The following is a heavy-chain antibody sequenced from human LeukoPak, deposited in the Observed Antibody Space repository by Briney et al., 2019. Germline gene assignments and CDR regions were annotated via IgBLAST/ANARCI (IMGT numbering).Heavy chain of an antibody. Sequence: GGSLRLSCVASGFSFGDYGMHWVRQTPGKGLEWVIFIQFDESDKFYADSVKGRFIISRDNSKSTLYLQMNSLRPEDTAVYYGAKESKGSESSFDLWGQGTMVTVSS. D-gene: IGHD3-10*01. V-gene: IGHV3-30*02. CDR2: IQFDESDK. CDR3: AKESKGSESSFDL. J-gene: IGHJ3*01. CDR1: GFSFGDYG.